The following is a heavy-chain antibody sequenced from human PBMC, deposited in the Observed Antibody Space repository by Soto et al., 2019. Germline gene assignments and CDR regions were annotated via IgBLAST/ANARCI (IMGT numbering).Heavy chain of an antibody. CDR2: ISYDGSNK. CDR3: AKDRDVGALDY. J-gene: IGHJ4*02. Sequence: GGSLRLSCAASGFTFSSYGMHWVRQAPGKGLEWVAVISYDGSNKYYADSVKGRFTISRDNSKNTLYLQMNSLRAEDTAVYYCAKDRDVGALDYWGQGTLVTVSS. D-gene: IGHD1-26*01. V-gene: IGHV3-30*18. CDR1: GFTFSSYG.